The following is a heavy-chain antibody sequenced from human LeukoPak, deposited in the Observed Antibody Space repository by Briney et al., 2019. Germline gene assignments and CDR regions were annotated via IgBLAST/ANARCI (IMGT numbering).Heavy chain of an antibody. CDR3: ARHSRGEGGVAIVDY. CDR1: GGTFSSYA. CDR2: IIPILGIA. J-gene: IGHJ4*02. D-gene: IGHD3-3*01. V-gene: IGHV1-69*04. Sequence: SVKVSCKASGGTFSSYAISWVRQAPGQGLEWMGRIIPILGIANYAQKFQGRVTITADKSTSTAYMELSSLRSEDTAVYYCARHSRGEGGVAIVDYWGQGTLVTVSS.